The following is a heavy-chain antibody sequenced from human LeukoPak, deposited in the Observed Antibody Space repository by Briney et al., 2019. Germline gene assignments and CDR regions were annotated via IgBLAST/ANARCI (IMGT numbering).Heavy chain of an antibody. CDR2: IYYRRTT. D-gene: IGHD5-18*01. Sequence: PSEPLSLTCTVSGYSITSGYDWGWIRQPPGKGLDWIGSIYYRRTTYYNPSLKSRVTISVDRSKNQFSLKLSSVTAADTAVYYCARPVRGYSYHGAFDIWGQGTMVTVSS. V-gene: IGHV4-38-2*02. J-gene: IGHJ3*02. CDR1: GYSITSGYD. CDR3: ARPVRGYSYHGAFDI.